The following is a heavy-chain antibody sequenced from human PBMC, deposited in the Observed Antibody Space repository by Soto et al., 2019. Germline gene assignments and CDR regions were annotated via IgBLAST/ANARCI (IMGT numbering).Heavy chain of an antibody. V-gene: IGHV3-23*01. D-gene: IGHD2-15*01. CDR2: SSGSGCST. J-gene: IGHJ6*03. CDR3: AKGGYCSGGSCYSGSYYYYMDV. CDR1: GFTFSSYA. Sequence: EVQLLESGGGLVQPGWSLRLSCAASGFTFSSYAMSWVRQAPGKGLEGVSDSSGSGCSTYYADSVKGRFTISRDNSKNTLYLQMNRLRAEDTAVYYCAKGGYCSGGSCYSGSYYYYMDVWGKGTTVTVSS.